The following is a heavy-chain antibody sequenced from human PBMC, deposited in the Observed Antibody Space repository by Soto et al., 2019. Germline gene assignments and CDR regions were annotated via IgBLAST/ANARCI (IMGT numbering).Heavy chain of an antibody. CDR3: AKERSSWLRKSYYFDY. CDR2: ISYDGSNK. Sequence: GGSLRLSCAASGFTFSSYGMHWVRQAPGKGLEWVAVISYDGSNKYYADSVKGRFTISRDNSKNTLYLQMNSLRAEDTAVYYCAKERSSWLRKSYYFDYWGQGTLVTVSS. J-gene: IGHJ4*02. CDR1: GFTFSSYG. D-gene: IGHD5-12*01. V-gene: IGHV3-30*18.